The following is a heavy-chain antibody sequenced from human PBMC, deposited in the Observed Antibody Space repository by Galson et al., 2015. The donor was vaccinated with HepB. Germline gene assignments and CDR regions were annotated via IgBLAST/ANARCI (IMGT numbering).Heavy chain of an antibody. Sequence: SVKVSCKASGYTFTGYYMHWVRQAPGQGLEWMGWINPNSGGTNYAQKFQGWVTMTRDTSISTAYMELSRLRSDDTSVYYCARELAVAGTENYYYGMDVWGQGTTVTVSS. V-gene: IGHV1-2*04. D-gene: IGHD6-19*01. CDR2: INPNSGGT. CDR1: GYTFTGYY. J-gene: IGHJ6*02. CDR3: ARELAVAGTENYYYGMDV.